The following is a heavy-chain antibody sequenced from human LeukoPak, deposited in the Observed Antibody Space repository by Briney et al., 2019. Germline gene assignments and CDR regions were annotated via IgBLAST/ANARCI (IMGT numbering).Heavy chain of an antibody. CDR2: IYPGDSDT. CDR3: ARTDYYDSSGYYYWSDAFDI. V-gene: IGHV5-51*01. D-gene: IGHD3-22*01. Sequence: GESLKISCKGSGYSFTSYWIGWVGQMPGKGLEWMGTIYPGDSDTRYSPSFQGQVTISADKSISTAYLQWSSLKASDTAMYYCARTDYYDSSGYYYWSDAFDIWGQGTMVTVSS. J-gene: IGHJ3*02. CDR1: GYSFTSYW.